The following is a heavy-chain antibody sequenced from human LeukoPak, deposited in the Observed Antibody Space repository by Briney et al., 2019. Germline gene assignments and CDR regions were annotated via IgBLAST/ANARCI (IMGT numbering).Heavy chain of an antibody. CDR2: INPNPGNP. V-gene: IGHV7-4-1*02. Sequence: ASVKVSCKASGYAFTRNALNWVRQAPGQGLDWMGWINPNPGNPTYAQGFTGRFVFSLDTSVSTAYLRITSLKAEDTAVYYCARTYYDFLSGYHKFDYWGQGTLVTVSS. CDR3: ARTYYDFLSGYHKFDY. CDR1: GYAFTRNA. D-gene: IGHD3-3*01. J-gene: IGHJ4*02.